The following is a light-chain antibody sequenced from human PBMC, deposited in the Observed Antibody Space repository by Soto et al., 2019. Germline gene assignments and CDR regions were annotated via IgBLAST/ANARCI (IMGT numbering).Light chain of an antibody. CDR1: SRDVGGYNY. CDR2: EVS. CDR3: SSYAGSNNVV. J-gene: IGLJ2*01. V-gene: IGLV2-8*01. Sequence: QSALTQPPSASGSPGQSVTIYCTGTSRDVGGYNYVSWYQRHPGKAPKLILYEVSERPSGVPDRFSGSKSVNTDSLTVSGLQTDDEAEYFCSSYAGSNNVVFGDGTKLTVL.